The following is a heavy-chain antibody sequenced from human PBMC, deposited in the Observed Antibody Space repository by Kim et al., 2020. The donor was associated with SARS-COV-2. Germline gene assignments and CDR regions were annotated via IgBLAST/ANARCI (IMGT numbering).Heavy chain of an antibody. CDR2: IIPIFGTA. CDR3: ASSLDSSGYLGAFDI. J-gene: IGHJ3*02. CDR1: GGTFSSYA. D-gene: IGHD3-22*01. Sequence: SVKVSCKASGGTFSSYAISWVRQAPGQGLEWMGGIIPIFGTANYAQKFQGRVTITADESTSTAYMELSSLRSEDTAVYYCASSLDSSGYLGAFDIWGQGTMVTVSS. V-gene: IGHV1-69*13.